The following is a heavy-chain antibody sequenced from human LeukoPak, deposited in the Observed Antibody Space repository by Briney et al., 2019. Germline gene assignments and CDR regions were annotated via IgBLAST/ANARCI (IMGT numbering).Heavy chain of an antibody. V-gene: IGHV4-31*03. CDR2: IYYSGST. D-gene: IGHD2-8*01. J-gene: IGHJ4*02. CDR3: AGNGLLMVPDY. Sequence: KSSQTLSLTCTVSGGSISSGGYYWSWIRQHPGKGLEWIGYIYYSGSTYYNPSLKSRVTISVDTSKNQFSLKLSSVTAADTAVYYCAGNGLLMVPDYWGQGTLVTVSS. CDR1: GGSISSGGYY.